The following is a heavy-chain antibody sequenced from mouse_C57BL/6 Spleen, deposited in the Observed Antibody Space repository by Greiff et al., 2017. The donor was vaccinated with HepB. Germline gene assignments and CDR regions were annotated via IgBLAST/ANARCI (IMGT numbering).Heavy chain of an antibody. D-gene: IGHD1-1*01. CDR3: VRDYCGSSSPAWFAC. J-gene: IGHJ3*01. CDR2: IRSKSSNYAT. Sequence: EVQLVESGGGLVQPKGSLKLSCAASGFTFNTYAMHWVRQAPGKGLEWVARIRSKSSNYATYYADSVKDRITISRDDSPSMLYLQMNNLKTEDTAVYYCVRDYCGSSSPAWFACWGQATLVTVAA. V-gene: IGHV10-3*01. CDR1: GFTFNTYA.